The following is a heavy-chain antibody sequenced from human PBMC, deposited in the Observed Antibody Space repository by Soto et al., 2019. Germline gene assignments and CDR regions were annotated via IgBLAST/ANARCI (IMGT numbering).Heavy chain of an antibody. CDR2: ISTYNGNT. D-gene: IGHD2-8*01. Sequence: GPEVKKPGASVKVSCKASGHSFSNSGFSWMRQAPGQGLEWMGWISTYNGNTNYAQKFQGRLSMTRDTSTTTAFMELTTLRSDDTAVYYCARDEYNNGRNWLNPWGQGTLVTVTS. CDR3: ARDEYNNGRNWLNP. J-gene: IGHJ5*02. V-gene: IGHV1-18*01. CDR1: GHSFSNSG.